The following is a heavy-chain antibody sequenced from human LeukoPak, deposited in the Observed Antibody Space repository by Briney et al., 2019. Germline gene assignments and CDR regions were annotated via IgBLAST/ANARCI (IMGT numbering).Heavy chain of an antibody. Sequence: SETLSLTCTVSGGSISSYYWSWIRQPPGKGLEWIGYIYYSGSTNYNPSLKSRVTISVDTSKNQFSLKLSSVTAADTAVYYCARHARYYYMDVWGKGTTVTVSS. CDR3: ARHARYYYMDV. V-gene: IGHV4-59*08. CDR1: GGSISSYY. CDR2: IYYSGST. J-gene: IGHJ6*03. D-gene: IGHD6-6*01.